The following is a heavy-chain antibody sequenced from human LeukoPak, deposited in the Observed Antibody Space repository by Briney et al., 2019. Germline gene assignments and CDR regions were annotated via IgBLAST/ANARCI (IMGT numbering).Heavy chain of an antibody. CDR3: ARGGGWFGEFDYYGMDV. CDR1: GGSFSGYY. Sequence: SETLSLTSAVYGGSFSGYYWSWIRQPPGKGLEWIGEINHSGSTNYNPSLKSRVTISVDTSKNQFSLKLSSVTAADTAVYYCARGGGWFGEFDYYGMDVWGKGTTVTVSS. V-gene: IGHV4-34*01. D-gene: IGHD3-10*01. CDR2: INHSGST. J-gene: IGHJ6*04.